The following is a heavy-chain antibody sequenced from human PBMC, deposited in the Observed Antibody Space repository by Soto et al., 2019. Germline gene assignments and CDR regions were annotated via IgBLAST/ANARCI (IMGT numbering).Heavy chain of an antibody. Sequence: QVKLEQSGGEAKKPGASVKVSCKASGYNFTRYGISWVRQAPGQGLEWMGWISGYNGKTKYSEKMQGRVTLTTDTPTSRAYMQLRSLRSDDTAGYYCARPDYSYYYALDVWGQGTTVTVSS. V-gene: IGHV1-18*01. CDR2: ISGYNGKT. CDR1: GYNFTRYG. CDR3: ARPDYSYYYALDV. J-gene: IGHJ6*02.